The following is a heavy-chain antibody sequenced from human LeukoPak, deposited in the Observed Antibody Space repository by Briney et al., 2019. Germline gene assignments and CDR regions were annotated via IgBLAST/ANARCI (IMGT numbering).Heavy chain of an antibody. D-gene: IGHD4-23*01. V-gene: IGHV4-34*01. CDR1: GGSFSGYY. J-gene: IGHJ4*02. CDR2: INHSGST. CDR3: ARVRGYGGNSVLQPYYFDY. Sequence: SETLSLTCAVYGGSFSGYYWSWIRQPPGKGLEWIGEINHSGSTNYNLSLKSRVTISVDTSKNQFSLKLSSVTAADTAVYYCARVRGYGGNSVLQPYYFDYWGQGTLVTVSS.